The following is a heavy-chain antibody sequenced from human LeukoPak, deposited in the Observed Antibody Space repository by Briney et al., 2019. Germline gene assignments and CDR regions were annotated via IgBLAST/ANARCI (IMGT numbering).Heavy chain of an antibody. CDR1: GGALSSYA. V-gene: IGHV1-69*04. Sequence: GASVKVSCKASGGALSSYAINWVRQAPGQTLEWMGRIIPLLGISNYAQKFQCRVTITADKSTSTAYMELSRLRSEDTAVYYCARDDCGGDCYYLGVYYYYGMDVWGQGTTVTVSS. CDR3: ARDDCGGDCYYLGVYYYYGMDV. CDR2: IIPLLGIS. J-gene: IGHJ6*02. D-gene: IGHD2-21*02.